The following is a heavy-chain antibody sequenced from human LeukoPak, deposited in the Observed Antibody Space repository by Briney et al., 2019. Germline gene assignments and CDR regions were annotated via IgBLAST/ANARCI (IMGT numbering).Heavy chain of an antibody. J-gene: IGHJ4*02. CDR3: ARSRLAAAGDFDY. Sequence: SETLSLTCVVSGYSISGAYHWGWIRQPPGKGLEWIENIYHSGSTYYNPSLKSRITIPVDTSKNQFTLKLSSVTTESTAVYYCARSRLAAAGDFDYWGQGTLVTVSS. D-gene: IGHD6-13*01. CDR2: IYHSGST. V-gene: IGHV4-38-2*01. CDR1: GYSISGAYH.